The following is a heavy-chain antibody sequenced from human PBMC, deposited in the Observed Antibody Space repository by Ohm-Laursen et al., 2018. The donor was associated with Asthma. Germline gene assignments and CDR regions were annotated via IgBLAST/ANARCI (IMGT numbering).Heavy chain of an antibody. J-gene: IGHJ4*02. CDR1: GFTFSSYC. D-gene: IGHD2-21*02. CDR3: ARDVGDLYFDY. Sequence: SLRLSCAASGFTFSSYCMHWVRQAPGKGLVWVSRINSDGSSTSYADSVKGRFTISRDNAKNTLYPQMNSLRAEDTAVYYCARDVGDLYFDYWCQGTLVTVSS. V-gene: IGHV3-74*01. CDR2: INSDGSST.